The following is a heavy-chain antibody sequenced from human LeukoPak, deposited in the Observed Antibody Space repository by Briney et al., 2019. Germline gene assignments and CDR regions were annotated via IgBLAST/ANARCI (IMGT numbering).Heavy chain of an antibody. D-gene: IGHD6-19*01. V-gene: IGHV3-11*01. CDR1: GFTFSDYD. J-gene: IGHJ4*02. Sequence: GGSLRLSCAASGFTFSDYDMSWIRQAPGKGLEGVSYISSSGSTIYYADSVKGRFTISRDSAKNSLYLQMNSLRAEDTAVYYCARVIAVAGPDYFDYWGQGTLVTVSS. CDR3: ARVIAVAGPDYFDY. CDR2: ISSSGSTI.